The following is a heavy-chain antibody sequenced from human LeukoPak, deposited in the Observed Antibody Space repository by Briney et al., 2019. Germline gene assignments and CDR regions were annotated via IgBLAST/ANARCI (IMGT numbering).Heavy chain of an antibody. J-gene: IGHJ4*02. D-gene: IGHD3-16*01. Sequence: GGSLRLSCAASGFTFSSYAMNWVRQAPGKGLEWVPVISKSGGTDYADSVKGRSTISRDNSKNTLYLQMNSLRAEDTAVYYCAREQPGGFDYWGQGTLVTVSS. CDR1: GFTFSSYA. CDR2: ISKSGGT. CDR3: AREQPGGFDY. V-gene: IGHV3-23*01.